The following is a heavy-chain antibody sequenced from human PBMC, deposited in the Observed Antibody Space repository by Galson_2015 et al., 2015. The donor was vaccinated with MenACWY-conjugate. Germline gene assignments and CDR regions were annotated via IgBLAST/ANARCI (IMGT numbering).Heavy chain of an antibody. Sequence: SVKVSCKASGYTFSSYHMHWVRQAPGQGLEWMGIINPSGGGTSSAQKFQGRVTMTRDTSTSTVYMELSSLRSEDTAVYYCATYCSSPSCYANGAYWGQGTLVTVSS. CDR2: INPSGGGT. CDR1: GYTFSSYH. CDR3: ATYCSSPSCYANGAY. J-gene: IGHJ4*02. D-gene: IGHD2-2*01. V-gene: IGHV1-46*01.